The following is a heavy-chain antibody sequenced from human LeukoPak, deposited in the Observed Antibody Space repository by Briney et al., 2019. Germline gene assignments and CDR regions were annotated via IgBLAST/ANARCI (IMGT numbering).Heavy chain of an antibody. D-gene: IGHD3-10*01. J-gene: IGHJ4*02. V-gene: IGHV4-59*01. CDR2: IYYSGST. CDR1: GGSISSYY. Sequence: SETLSLTCTVSGGSISSYYWSWIRQPPGKGLEWIGYIYYSGSTNYNPSLKSRVTISVDTPKNQFSLKLSSVTAADTAVYYCARASKTYYYGSGNYFDYWGQGTLVTVSS. CDR3: ARASKTYYYGSGNYFDY.